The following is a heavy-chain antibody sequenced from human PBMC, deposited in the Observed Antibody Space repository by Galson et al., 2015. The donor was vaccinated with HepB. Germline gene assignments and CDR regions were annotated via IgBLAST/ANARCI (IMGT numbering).Heavy chain of an antibody. CDR2: ISYDGSNK. J-gene: IGHJ6*02. V-gene: IGHV3-30*18. Sequence: SLRLSCAASGFTFSSYGMHWVRQAPGKGLEWVAVISYDGSNKYYADSVKGRFTISRDNSKNTLYLQMNSLRAEDTAVYYCAKDRVAARPHAPYYYYYGMDVWGQGTTVTVSS. CDR1: GFTFSSYG. CDR3: AKDRVAARPHAPYYYYYGMDV. D-gene: IGHD6-6*01.